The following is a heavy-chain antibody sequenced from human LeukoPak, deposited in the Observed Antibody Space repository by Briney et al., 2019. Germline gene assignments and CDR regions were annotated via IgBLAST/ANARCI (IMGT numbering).Heavy chain of an antibody. Sequence: SETLTVTCTVSGGSISSSSYYWGWIRQPPGKGLEWIGSIYYSGSTYYNPSLKSRVTISVDTSKNQFSLKLSSVTAADTAVYYCARHSIGATMDFDYWGQRTLVSASS. D-gene: IGHD1-26*01. CDR2: IYYSGST. J-gene: IGHJ4*02. CDR3: ARHSIGATMDFDY. V-gene: IGHV4-39*01. CDR1: GGSISSSSYY.